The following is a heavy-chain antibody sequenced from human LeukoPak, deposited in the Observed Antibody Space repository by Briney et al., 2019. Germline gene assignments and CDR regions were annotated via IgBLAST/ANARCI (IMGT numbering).Heavy chain of an antibody. CDR3: ARGTLAGYFLGY. D-gene: IGHD6-19*01. V-gene: IGHV3-23*01. Sequence: GGSLRLSCAASGFTFNTYAMSWVRQAPGKGLEWVSSISYSGESTDYADSVKGRLIISRDSSKNTLGLQMNSLRAEDTAIYYCARGTLAGYFLGYWGRGTLVTVSS. J-gene: IGHJ4*02. CDR1: GFTFNTYA. CDR2: ISYSGEST.